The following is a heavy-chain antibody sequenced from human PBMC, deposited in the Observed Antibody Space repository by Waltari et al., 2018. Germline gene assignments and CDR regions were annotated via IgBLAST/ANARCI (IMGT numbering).Heavy chain of an antibody. CDR3: AREDSSAAVDY. CDR2: INRSGGST. D-gene: IGHD6-13*01. J-gene: IGHJ4*02. CDR1: GYTFTSYS. Sequence: QVQLVQSGAEVKKPGASVKVSCKASGYTFTSYSMHWVRQAPGQGLEWMGIINRSGGSTSDAQKVQGRVTMTRDTSTSTVYMELSSLRSGDTAVYYCAREDSSAAVDYWGQGTLVTVSS. V-gene: IGHV1-46*01.